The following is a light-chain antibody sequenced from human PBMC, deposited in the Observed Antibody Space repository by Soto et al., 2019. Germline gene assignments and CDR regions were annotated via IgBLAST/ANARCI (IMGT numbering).Light chain of an antibody. Sequence: DAVMTQSLLYLPVTLGQGASISCRSNQSLVHSDGIAYFSWFQQRPGRSPRRLIYKVSNRDSGVPARFSGSGSGTDFALKISRVEAEDVGVYYCMQGTHWPMTFGQGTRVEIK. CDR1: QSLVHSDGIAY. CDR3: MQGTHWPMT. J-gene: IGKJ5*01. CDR2: KVS. V-gene: IGKV2-30*02.